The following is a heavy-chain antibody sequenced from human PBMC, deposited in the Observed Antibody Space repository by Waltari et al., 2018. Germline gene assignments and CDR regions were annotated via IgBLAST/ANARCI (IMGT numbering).Heavy chain of an antibody. J-gene: IGHJ4*02. D-gene: IGHD6-19*01. CDR3: ATETSRKWLVRGPHFDY. V-gene: IGHV1-24*01. Sequence: QVQLVQSGAEVKKPGASVKVSCKVSGYTLTELSMHWVRQAPGKGLEWMGGFDPEDGETLYAQKFQGRGTMTEDTSTDTAYMELSSLRSEDTAVYCCATETSRKWLVRGPHFDYWGQGTLVTVSS. CDR1: GYTLTELS. CDR2: FDPEDGET.